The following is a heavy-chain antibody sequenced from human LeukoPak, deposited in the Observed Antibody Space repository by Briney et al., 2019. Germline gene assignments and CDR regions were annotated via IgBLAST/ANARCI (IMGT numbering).Heavy chain of an antibody. CDR1: GFTFSSYA. V-gene: IGHV3-23*01. CDR2: ISGSGGST. CDR3: AKDFGEVAYCGGDCYPLDY. D-gene: IGHD2-21*02. Sequence: GVSLRLSCAASGFTFSSYAMSWVRQAPGKGLEWVSAISGSGGSTYYADSVKGRFTISRDNSKNTLYLQMNSLRAEDTAVYYCAKDFGEVAYCGGDCYPLDYWGQGTLVTVFS. J-gene: IGHJ4*02.